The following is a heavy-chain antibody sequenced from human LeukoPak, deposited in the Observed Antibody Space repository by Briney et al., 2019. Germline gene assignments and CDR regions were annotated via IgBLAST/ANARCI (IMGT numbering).Heavy chain of an antibody. V-gene: IGHV4-59*08. CDR1: GGSVSSYC. Sequence: ADTLSLTCTVSGGSVSSYCWSWIRQPPGKGLEWIGSFCYSGCTNYNPSVKSRVTLSLHTSNNQFSLKLNSVTATDTALYSCARRVVESAATTERNWFDPWGQGTLVTVSS. D-gene: IGHD4-11*01. J-gene: IGHJ5*02. CDR3: ARRVVESAATTERNWFDP. CDR2: FCYSGCT.